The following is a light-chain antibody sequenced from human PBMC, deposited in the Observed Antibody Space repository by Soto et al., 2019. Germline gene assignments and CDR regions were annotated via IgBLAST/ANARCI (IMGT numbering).Light chain of an antibody. CDR2: KAS. CDR3: QQYNTFSPT. Sequence: DIHMTHSPSTLSASVVDRVTITCRASQTITNWLAWYQQRPGKAPKLLVYKASTLESGVPSRFSGSGSGTEFTLTIRSLQPDDSATYYCQQYNTFSPTFGQGTKVDIK. J-gene: IGKJ1*01. V-gene: IGKV1-5*03. CDR1: QTITNW.